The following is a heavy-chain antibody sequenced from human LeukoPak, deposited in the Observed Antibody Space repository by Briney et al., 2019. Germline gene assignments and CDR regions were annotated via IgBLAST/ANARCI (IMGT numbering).Heavy chain of an antibody. CDR3: ARRHSGSYVDY. Sequence: SETLSLTCAVYGGSFSGYYWSWIRQPPGKGPEWIGEINHSGSTNYNPSLKSRVTISVDTSKNQFSLKLSSVTAADTAVYYCARRHSGSYVDYWGQGTLVTVSS. J-gene: IGHJ4*02. CDR2: INHSGST. CDR1: GGSFSGYY. V-gene: IGHV4-34*01. D-gene: IGHD1-26*01.